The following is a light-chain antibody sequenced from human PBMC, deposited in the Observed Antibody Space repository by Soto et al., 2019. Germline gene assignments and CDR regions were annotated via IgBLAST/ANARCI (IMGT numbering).Light chain of an antibody. V-gene: IGLV2-14*03. CDR1: SSDVGGYNY. Sequence: QSVLTQPASVSGSPGQSITISCTGTSSDVGGYNYVSWYQQHPGKAPKLMIYDVSDRPSGVSNRFSASKSGNTASLTICGLQAEDEADYYCCSYTSSSTPWVFGTGTKVTVL. CDR2: DVS. CDR3: CSYTSSSTPWV. J-gene: IGLJ1*01.